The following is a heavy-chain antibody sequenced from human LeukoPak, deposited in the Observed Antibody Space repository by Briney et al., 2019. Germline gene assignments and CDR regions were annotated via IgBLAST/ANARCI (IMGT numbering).Heavy chain of an antibody. D-gene: IGHD1-26*01. CDR3: ARGDASGRPGIGFDF. Sequence: SETLSLTCTVSGGSISNSYWSWIRQPPGNGLEWIGFFHDSESTNYNPSLKSRVSISLDTSKNQVSLWLSSVTAADTAVYYCARGDASGRPGIGFDFWGQGTLVTVSS. CDR1: GGSISNSY. CDR2: FHDSEST. V-gene: IGHV4-59*01. J-gene: IGHJ4*02.